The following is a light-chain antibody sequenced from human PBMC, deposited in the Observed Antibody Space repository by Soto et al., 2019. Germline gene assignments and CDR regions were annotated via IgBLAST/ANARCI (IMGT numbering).Light chain of an antibody. CDR3: NSYTSNNTYV. CDR2: EVN. J-gene: IGLJ1*01. CDR1: SSDVGGYDY. V-gene: IGLV2-8*01. Sequence: QSALTQPPSASGSLGQTVTISCTGTSSDVGGYDYVSWYQQHPGKAPKLMIYEVNKRPSGVPDRFSGSKSGNTASLTISGLRAEDEADYYCNSYTSNNTYVFGTGTKLTVL.